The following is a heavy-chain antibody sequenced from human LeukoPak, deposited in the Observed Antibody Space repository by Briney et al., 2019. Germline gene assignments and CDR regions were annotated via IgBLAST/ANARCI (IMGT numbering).Heavy chain of an antibody. V-gene: IGHV3-33*06. CDR3: AKDLEQLLWFGVLDV. D-gene: IGHD3-10*01. CDR2: IGYDGSNK. Sequence: PGGSLRLSCAASGFTFSTYGMHWVRQAPGKGLEWVAVIGYDGSNKYYADSVKGRFTISRDNSKNTLYLQMSSLRDEDTAVYCCAKDLEQLLWFGVLDVWGKGTTVTDSS. CDR1: GFTFSTYG. J-gene: IGHJ6*04.